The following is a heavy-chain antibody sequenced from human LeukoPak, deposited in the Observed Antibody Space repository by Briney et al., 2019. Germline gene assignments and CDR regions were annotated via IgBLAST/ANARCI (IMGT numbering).Heavy chain of an antibody. CDR3: ARRGFSYGYPWFDP. D-gene: IGHD5-18*01. CDR1: GGSFSGYY. J-gene: IGHJ5*02. CDR2: INHSGST. Sequence: SETLSLTCAVYGGSFSGYYWSWIRQPPGKGLEWIGEINHSGSTNYNPSLKSRVTISVDTSKNQFSLKLSSVTAADTAVYYCARRGFSYGYPWFDPWGQGTLVTVSS. V-gene: IGHV4-34*01.